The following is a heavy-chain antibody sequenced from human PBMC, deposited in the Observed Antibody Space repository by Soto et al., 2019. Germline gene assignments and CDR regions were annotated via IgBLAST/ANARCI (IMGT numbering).Heavy chain of an antibody. V-gene: IGHV4-30-4*01. D-gene: IGHD3-22*01. CDR1: GGSISSGDYY. CDR2: IYYSGST. CDR3: ARGRGSSGYYLGPEYFQH. J-gene: IGHJ1*01. Sequence: PSETLSLTCTVSGGSISSGDYYWSWIRQPPGKGLEWIGYIYYSGSTYYNPSLKSRVTISVDTSKNQFSLKLSSVTAADTAVYYCARGRGSSGYYLGPEYFQHWGQGTLVTVSS.